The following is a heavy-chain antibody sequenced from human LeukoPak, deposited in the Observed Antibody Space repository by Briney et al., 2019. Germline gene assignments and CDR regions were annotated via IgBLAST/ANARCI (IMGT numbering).Heavy chain of an antibody. CDR3: ARTVYYFDY. J-gene: IGHJ4*02. V-gene: IGHV4-34*01. CDR1: GGSFSGYY. CDR2: INHSGST. Sequence: SETLSLTCAVYGGSFSGYYWSWIRQPPGKGLEWIGEINHSGSTDYNPSLKSRVTISVDTSKNQFSLKLSSVTAADTAVYYCARTVYYFDYWGQGTLVTVSS.